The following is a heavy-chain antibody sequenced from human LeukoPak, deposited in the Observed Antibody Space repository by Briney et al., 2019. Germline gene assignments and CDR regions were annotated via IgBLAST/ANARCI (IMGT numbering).Heavy chain of an antibody. CDR3: ARNAYCGGDCGGFDY. Sequence: SETLSLTCTVSGGSISSYYWSWIRQPPGKGLEWIGYVSNSGSTKYNPSLKSRVTISVDTSKNQFSLKLSSVTAADTAVFHCARNAYCGGDCGGFDYWGQGTLVTVSS. J-gene: IGHJ4*02. D-gene: IGHD2-21*02. CDR1: GGSISSYY. V-gene: IGHV4-59*01. CDR2: VSNSGST.